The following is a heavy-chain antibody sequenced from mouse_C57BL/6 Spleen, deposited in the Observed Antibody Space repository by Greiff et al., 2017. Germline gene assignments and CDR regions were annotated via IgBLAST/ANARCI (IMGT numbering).Heavy chain of an antibody. D-gene: IGHD2-1*01. CDR3: AKTNYGNYRYAMDY. Sequence: QVQLQQSGPGLVQPSQSLSITCTVSGFSLTSYGVHWVRQPPGKGLEWLGVIWRGGSTDYNAAFISRLSISKDNSKSQVFFKMNSLKADDTAIYYCAKTNYGNYRYAMDYWGQGTSVTVSS. CDR2: IWRGGST. J-gene: IGHJ4*01. V-gene: IGHV2-4*01. CDR1: GFSLTSYG.